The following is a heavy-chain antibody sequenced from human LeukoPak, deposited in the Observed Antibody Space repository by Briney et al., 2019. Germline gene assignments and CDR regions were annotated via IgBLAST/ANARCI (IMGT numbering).Heavy chain of an antibody. V-gene: IGHV4-30-2*01. J-gene: IGHJ3*02. CDR2: IYHSGST. Sequence: PSETLSLTCAVSGGSISSGGYSWSWIRQPPGKGLEWIGYIYHSGSTYYNPSLKSRVTISVDRSKNQFSLKLSSVTAADTAVYYCARASSTDYYDSSGYPGAFDIWGQGTMVTVSS. D-gene: IGHD3-22*01. CDR1: GGSISSGGYS. CDR3: ARASSTDYYDSSGYPGAFDI.